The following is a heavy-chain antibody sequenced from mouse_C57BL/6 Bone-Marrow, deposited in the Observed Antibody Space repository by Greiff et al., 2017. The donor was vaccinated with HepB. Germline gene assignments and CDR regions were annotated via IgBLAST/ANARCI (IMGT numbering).Heavy chain of an antibody. CDR1: GFSLTSYG. CDR3: ARHNGYFYYAMDY. CDR2: IWSDGST. J-gene: IGHJ4*01. D-gene: IGHD2-3*01. V-gene: IGHV2-6-1*01. Sequence: QVQLKESGPGLVAPSQSLSITCTVSGFSLTSYGVHWVRQPPGKGLEWLVVIWSDGSTTYNSALNSRLSISKDNSKSQVFLKMNSLQTDDTAMYYCARHNGYFYYAMDYWGQGTSVTVSP.